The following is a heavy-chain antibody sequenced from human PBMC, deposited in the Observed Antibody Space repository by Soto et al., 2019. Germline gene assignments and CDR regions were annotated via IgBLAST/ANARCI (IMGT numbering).Heavy chain of an antibody. Sequence: GGSLRLSCAASGFTFSNHGMHWVRQAPGKGLEWVAVIADDGINKYYADSVKGRFSIYRDNSKNTMYLKTNSLRSEDTAGYFCGKGLKDSGITIFAVPYIRAPLDGWGQGAPVPVSS. J-gene: IGHJ6*02. CDR1: GFTFSNHG. D-gene: IGHD3-3*01. CDR2: IADDGINK. CDR3: GKGLKDSGITIFAVPYIRAPLDG. V-gene: IGHV3-30*18.